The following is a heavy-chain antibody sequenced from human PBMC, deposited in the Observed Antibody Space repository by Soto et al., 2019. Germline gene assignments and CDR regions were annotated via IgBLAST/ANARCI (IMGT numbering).Heavy chain of an antibody. CDR3: TRNASRDSSARGWFDP. V-gene: IGHV3-21*01. CDR1: GFTFRSFT. J-gene: IGHJ5*02. Sequence: GGSLRLSCAASGFTFRSFTMNWVRQAPGKGLEWVSTISSNSAYIYYTDALRGRFTISRDNAKNSLHLQMNSLRAEDTAVYYCTRNASRDSSARGWFDPWGPGTLVTVSS. D-gene: IGHD6-13*01. CDR2: ISSNSAYI.